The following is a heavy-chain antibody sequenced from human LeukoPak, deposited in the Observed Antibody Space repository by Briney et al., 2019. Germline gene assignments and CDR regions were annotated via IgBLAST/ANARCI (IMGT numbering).Heavy chain of an antibody. CDR2: ISYDGSNK. D-gene: IGHD4-23*01. CDR3: AKAPLRWSYYYYYIDV. V-gene: IGHV3-30-3*01. CDR1: GFTFSSYA. Sequence: PGGSLRLSCAASGFTFSSYAMHWVRQAPGKGLEWVAVISYDGSNKYYADSVKGRFTISRDDAKNSLYLQMNSLRAEDTAVYYCAKAPLRWSYYYYYIDVWGKGTTVTVSS. J-gene: IGHJ6*03.